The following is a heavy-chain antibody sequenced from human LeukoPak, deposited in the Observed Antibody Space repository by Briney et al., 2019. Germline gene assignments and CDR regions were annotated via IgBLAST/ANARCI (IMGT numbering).Heavy chain of an antibody. D-gene: IGHD6-13*01. Sequence: SETLSLTCTVSGGSISSYYWSWIRQPPGKGLEWIGYIYYSGSTNYNPSLKSRVTISLDTSKNQFSLKLSSVTAADRAVYYCARASVYSRVAGGTRFDPWGQGTLVTVSS. CDR2: IYYSGST. CDR1: GGSISSYY. CDR3: ARASVYSRVAGGTRFDP. J-gene: IGHJ5*02. V-gene: IGHV4-59*01.